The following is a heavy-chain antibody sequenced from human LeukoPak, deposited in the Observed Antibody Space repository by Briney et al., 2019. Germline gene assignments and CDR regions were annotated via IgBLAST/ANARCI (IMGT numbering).Heavy chain of an antibody. J-gene: IGHJ6*03. CDR2: ISSSGSSI. CDR3: AREEGYCSGGSCYSFYYYYYMDV. Sequence: GGSLRLSCAASGFTFSSYEMNWVRQAPGKGLEWVSYISSSGSSIYYADSVKGRFTISRDNAKNSLYLQMNSLRAEDTAVYYCAREEGYCSGGSCYSFYYYYYMDVWGKGTTVTVSS. V-gene: IGHV3-48*03. D-gene: IGHD2-15*01. CDR1: GFTFSSYE.